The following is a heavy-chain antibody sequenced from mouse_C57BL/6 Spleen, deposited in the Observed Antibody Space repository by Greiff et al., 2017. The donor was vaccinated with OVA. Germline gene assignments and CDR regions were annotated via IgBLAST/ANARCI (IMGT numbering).Heavy chain of an antibody. J-gene: IGHJ3*01. CDR1: GFTFSSYA. CDR2: ISDGGSYT. V-gene: IGHV5-4*01. CDR3: AREPAFAY. Sequence: DVMLVESGGGLVKPGGSLKLSCAASGFTFSSYAMSWVRQTPEKRLEWVATISDGGSYTYYPDNVKGRFTISRDNAKNNLYLQMSHLKSEDTAMYYCAREPAFAYWGQGTLVTVSA.